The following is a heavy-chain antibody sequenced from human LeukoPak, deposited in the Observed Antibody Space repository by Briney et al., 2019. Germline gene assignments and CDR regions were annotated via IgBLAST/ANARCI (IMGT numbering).Heavy chain of an antibody. CDR3: ARGNTSIKYFQH. J-gene: IGHJ1*01. V-gene: IGHV4-34*01. D-gene: IGHD5-18*01. Sequence: SETLSLTCAVYGGSFSGYYWSWIRQPPGKGLEWIGEINHSGSTNYNPSLKSRVTISVDTSKNQFSLKLSSVTAADAAVYYCARGNTSIKYFQHWGQGTLVTVSS. CDR1: GGSFSGYY. CDR2: INHSGST.